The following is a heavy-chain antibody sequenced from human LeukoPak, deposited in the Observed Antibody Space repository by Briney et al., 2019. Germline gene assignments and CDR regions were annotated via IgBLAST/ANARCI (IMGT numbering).Heavy chain of an antibody. CDR1: GVSISNNY. D-gene: IGHD2/OR15-2a*01. CDR2: IQDSGSI. J-gene: IGHJ4*02. CDR3: AGGPSKYFGYFDY. Sequence: PSETLSLTCIVSGVSISNNYWSWIRQPPGKGLEWIGHIQDSGSIKYNSSLKSRVTISADTSKNHFSLRLNSVSAADTAVYYCAGGPSKYFGYFDYWGQGTLVTVSS. V-gene: IGHV4-59*01.